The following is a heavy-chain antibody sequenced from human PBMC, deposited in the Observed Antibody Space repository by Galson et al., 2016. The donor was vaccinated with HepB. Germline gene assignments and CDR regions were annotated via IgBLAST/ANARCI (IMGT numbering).Heavy chain of an antibody. CDR1: GLTFSSYA. J-gene: IGHJ4*02. D-gene: IGHD3-22*01. CDR2: ISRSADTT. Sequence: SLRLSCAASGLTFSSYAMSWVRQAPGKGLEWLSSISRSADTTYYVDSVKGRFTISRDNSESTLYLQMNSLRAEDTAVYYCANHHPTHSGWDLDYWGQGTLVTVSS. CDR3: ANHHPTHSGWDLDY. V-gene: IGHV3-23*01.